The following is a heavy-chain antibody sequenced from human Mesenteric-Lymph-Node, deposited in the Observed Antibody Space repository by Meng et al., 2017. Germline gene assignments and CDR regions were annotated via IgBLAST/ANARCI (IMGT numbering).Heavy chain of an antibody. V-gene: IGHV4-34*01. CDR3: ATRCRYCTDGVCYSYYFDY. CDR2: IKHSGSP. J-gene: IGHJ4*02. D-gene: IGHD2-8*01. Sequence: HWAVGLLQPSEALSRPSASCWGSFCGYCWSWFRQPPGKGLEWIGAIKHSGSPNYSPSLKSRVTIAADTSMYQLSLKLSSATAADTAVYYCATRCRYCTDGVCYSYYFDYWGQGTLVTVSS. CDR1: WGSFCGYC.